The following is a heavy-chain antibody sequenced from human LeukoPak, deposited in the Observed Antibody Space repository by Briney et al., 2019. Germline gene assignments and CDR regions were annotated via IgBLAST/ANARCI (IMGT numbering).Heavy chain of an antibody. CDR1: GFTFSSYS. Sequence: PGGSLRLSCAASGFTFSSYSMNWVRQAPGKGLEWVSYVSSSSSTIYYADSVKGRFTISRDNAKNSLYLQMNSLRAEDTAVYYCARSPYYDFWSGYYTKGFDYWGQGTLVTVSS. V-gene: IGHV3-48*01. J-gene: IGHJ4*02. D-gene: IGHD3-3*01. CDR3: ARSPYYDFWSGYYTKGFDY. CDR2: VSSSSSTI.